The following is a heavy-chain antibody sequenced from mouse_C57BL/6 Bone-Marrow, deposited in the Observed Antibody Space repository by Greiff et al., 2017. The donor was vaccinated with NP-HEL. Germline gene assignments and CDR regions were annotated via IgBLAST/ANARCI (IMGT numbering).Heavy chain of an antibody. CDR1: GYAFSSSW. CDR2: IYPGDGDT. CDR3: EREGNY. J-gene: IGHJ2*01. Sequence: VKLQESGPELVKPGASVKISCKASGYAFSSSWMNWVKQRPGKGLEWIGRIYPGDGDTNYNGKFKGKATLTADKSSSTAYMQLSSLTSEDSAVYFCEREGNYWGQGTTLTVSS. V-gene: IGHV1-82*01.